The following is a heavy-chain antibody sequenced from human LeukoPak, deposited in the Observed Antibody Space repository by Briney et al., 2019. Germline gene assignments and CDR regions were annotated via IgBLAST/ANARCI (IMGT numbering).Heavy chain of an antibody. Sequence: SETLSLTCTVSGGSISSYYWSWIRQPPGKGLEWIGEINHSGSTNYNPSLKSRVTISVDTSKNQFSLKLSSVTAADTAVYYCARGGGPRQFDYWGQGTLVTVSS. CDR1: GGSISSYY. V-gene: IGHV4-34*01. CDR2: INHSGST. D-gene: IGHD4-23*01. CDR3: ARGGGPRQFDY. J-gene: IGHJ4*02.